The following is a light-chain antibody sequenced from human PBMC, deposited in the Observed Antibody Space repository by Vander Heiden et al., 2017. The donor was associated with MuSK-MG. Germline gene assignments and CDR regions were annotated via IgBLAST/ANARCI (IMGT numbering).Light chain of an antibody. Sequence: EIVLTQSPATLSFSPGERATLSCRASQSVSNNLAWYQQKPGQAPRLLIYDASNMDTGLPARFSRSGSATDFTLTMRRRETEAFTVYSFTQGSKWPAHTFGGGTKVEMK. CDR3: TQGSKWPAHT. J-gene: IGKJ4*01. V-gene: IGKV3-11*01. CDR2: DAS. CDR1: QSVSNN.